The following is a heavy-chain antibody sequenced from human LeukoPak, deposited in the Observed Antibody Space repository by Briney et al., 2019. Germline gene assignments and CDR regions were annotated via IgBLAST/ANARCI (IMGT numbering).Heavy chain of an antibody. V-gene: IGHV1-24*01. J-gene: IGHJ4*02. CDR2: FDPEDGET. D-gene: IGHD6-19*01. CDR3: ATQVQWLAYFDY. CDR1: ENTFTNYY. Sequence: ASVKVACKASENTFTNYYMHWVRQAPGKGLEWMGGFDPEDGETIYAQKFQGRVTMTEDTSTDTAYMELSSLRSEDTAVYYCATQVQWLAYFDYWGQGTLVTVSS.